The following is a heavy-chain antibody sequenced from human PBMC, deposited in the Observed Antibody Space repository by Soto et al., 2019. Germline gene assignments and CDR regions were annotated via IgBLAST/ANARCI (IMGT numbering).Heavy chain of an antibody. CDR1: GFTFSSYA. D-gene: IGHD3-3*01. V-gene: IGHV3-23*01. CDR2: ISGSGGST. Sequence: GGSLRLSCAASGFTFSSYAMSWVRQAPGKWLEWVSAISGSGGSTYYADSVKGRFTISRDNSKNTLYLQMNSLRAEDTAVCYCAKAPRFLEWWYGMDVWGQGXAVTVYS. CDR3: AKAPRFLEWWYGMDV. J-gene: IGHJ6*02.